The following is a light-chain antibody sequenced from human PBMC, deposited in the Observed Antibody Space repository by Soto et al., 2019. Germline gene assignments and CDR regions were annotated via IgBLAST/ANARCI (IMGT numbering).Light chain of an antibody. V-gene: IGKV1-12*01. CDR3: KQSSRFPLT. CDR2: AAS. CDR1: QDLDRW. Sequence: DIQMTQSPSSLSASVGDRVTITCRASQDLDRWLAWYQQKPGEAPKVLIFAASSLQSGLPSRFSGGGSGTDFSLTISSLQPEDFATYYCKQSSRFPLTFGGGTKVEIK. J-gene: IGKJ4*01.